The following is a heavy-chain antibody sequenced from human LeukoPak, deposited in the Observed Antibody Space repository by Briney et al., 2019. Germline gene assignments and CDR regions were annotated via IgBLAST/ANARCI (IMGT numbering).Heavy chain of an antibody. CDR3: AKDIYSSGELDH. CDR2: MRYDARNI. J-gene: IGHJ4*02. V-gene: IGHV3-30*02. D-gene: IGHD2-8*02. CDR1: GFTFSNYG. Sequence: GGSLRLSCAASGFTFSNYGMHWVRQAPGKGLEWVAFMRYDARNIYYADSVKGRFTISRDNSKKTLYLQMNSLRAEDTAFYYCAKDIYSSGELDHWGQGTLVSVSS.